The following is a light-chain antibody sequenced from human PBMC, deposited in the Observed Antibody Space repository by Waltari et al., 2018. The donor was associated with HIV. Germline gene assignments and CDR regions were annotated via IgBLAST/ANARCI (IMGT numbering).Light chain of an antibody. Sequence: SSELTQDPTVSVALGQTVRISCQGDSPTKYYANWYQQKPGQAPLLILYGKNHYRRSGVPARFSGSASGTTASLTITGAQAEDEADYYCDSRDTNNKHHVFGTGTKLTV. CDR1: SPTKYY. V-gene: IGLV3-19*01. CDR3: DSRDTNNKHHV. J-gene: IGLJ1*01. CDR2: GKN.